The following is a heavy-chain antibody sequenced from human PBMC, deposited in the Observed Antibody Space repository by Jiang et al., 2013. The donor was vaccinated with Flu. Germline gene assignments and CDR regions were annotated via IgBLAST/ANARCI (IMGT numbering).Heavy chain of an antibody. J-gene: IGHJ5*02. V-gene: IGHV1-18*01. CDR3: AREREIPKYCGGDCYESWFDP. D-gene: IGHD2-21*02. CDR1: GYTFTSYG. CDR2: ISAYNGNT. Sequence: GAEVKKPGASVKVSCKASGYTFTSYGISWVRQAPGQGLEWMGWISAYNGNTNYAQRLQGRVTMTTDTSTSTAYMELRSLRSDDTAVYYCAREREIPKYCGGDCYESWFDPWGQGTLVTVSS.